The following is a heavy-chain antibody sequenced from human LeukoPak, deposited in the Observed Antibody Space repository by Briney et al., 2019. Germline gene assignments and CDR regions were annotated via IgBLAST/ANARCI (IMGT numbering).Heavy chain of an antibody. V-gene: IGHV4-34*01. CDR2: INHSGST. Sequence: SETLSLTCAVYGGSFSGYYWSWIRQPPGKGLEWIGEINHSGSTNYNPSLKSRVTMSVDTSKNQFSLKLSSVTAADTAVYYCARTGSGPQDDYWGQGTLVTVSS. D-gene: IGHD3-10*01. CDR1: GGSFSGYY. J-gene: IGHJ4*02. CDR3: ARTGSGPQDDY.